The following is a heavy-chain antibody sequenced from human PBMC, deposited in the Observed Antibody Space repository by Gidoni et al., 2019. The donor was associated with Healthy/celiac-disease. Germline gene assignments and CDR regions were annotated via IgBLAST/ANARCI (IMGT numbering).Heavy chain of an antibody. D-gene: IGHD3-3*01. CDR3: ARLVRTIFGVVISYFDY. Sequence: QLQLQESGPGLVKHSETLSLTCTVSGGSISSSSYYWGWIRQPPGKGLEWLGSIYYSGSTYYNPSLKSRVTISVDTSKNQFSLKLSSVTAADTAVYYCARLVRTIFGVVISYFDYWGQGTLVTVSS. J-gene: IGHJ4*02. V-gene: IGHV4-39*01. CDR1: GGSISSSSYY. CDR2: IYYSGST.